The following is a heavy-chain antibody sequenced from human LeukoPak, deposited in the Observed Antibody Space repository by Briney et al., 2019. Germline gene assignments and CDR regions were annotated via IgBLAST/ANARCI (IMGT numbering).Heavy chain of an antibody. V-gene: IGHV4-4*07. D-gene: IGHD3-10*01. Sequence: SETLSLTCTVSGASISNYFWTWIRQPAGKGLEWIGRIYTSGSTNYNPSLKSRVTMSVDTSKSQFSLKLSSVTAADTAVYYCARRLRFVGVWFDPWGQGTLVTVSS. CDR2: IYTSGST. CDR1: GASISNYF. J-gene: IGHJ5*02. CDR3: ARRLRFVGVWFDP.